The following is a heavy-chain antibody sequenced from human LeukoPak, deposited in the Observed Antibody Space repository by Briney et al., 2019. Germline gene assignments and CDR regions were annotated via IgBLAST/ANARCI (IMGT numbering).Heavy chain of an antibody. J-gene: IGHJ4*02. CDR3: ARDLDWIAAAHFFDY. Sequence: ASVKVSCKASGYTFTSYYMHWVRQAPGQGLEWMGIINPSGGSTSYAQKFQGRVTMTRDTSTSTVYMELSSLRSEDTAVYYCARDLDWIAAAHFFDYWGQGTLVTVSS. V-gene: IGHV1-46*01. CDR1: GYTFTSYY. CDR2: INPSGGST. D-gene: IGHD6-13*01.